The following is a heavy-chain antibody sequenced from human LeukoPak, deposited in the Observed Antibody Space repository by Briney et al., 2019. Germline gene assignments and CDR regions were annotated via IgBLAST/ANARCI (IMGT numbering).Heavy chain of an antibody. D-gene: IGHD2-2*02. V-gene: IGHV1-2*02. CDR1: GYTFTGYY. CDR3: ARVYCSSTSCYNYYYYYYMDV. Sequence: ASVKVSCKASGYTFTGYYMHWVRQAPGQGLEWMGWINPNSGGTNYAQKFQGRVTMTSDTSISTAYMELSRLRSDDTAVYYCARVYCSSTSCYNYYYYYYMDVWGKGTTVTVSS. J-gene: IGHJ6*03. CDR2: INPNSGGT.